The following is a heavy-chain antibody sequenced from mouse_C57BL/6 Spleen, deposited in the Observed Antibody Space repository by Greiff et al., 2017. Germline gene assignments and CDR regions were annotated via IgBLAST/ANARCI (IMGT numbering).Heavy chain of an antibody. J-gene: IGHJ3*01. Sequence: EVQLQQSGAELVRPGASVKLSCTASGFNITDYYMHWVKQRPEQGLEWIGRIDPEDGDTEYAPKFQGKATMTADTSSNTAYLQLSSLTSEDTAVYYCTSWLLLFAYWGQGTLVTVSA. CDR1: GFNITDYY. D-gene: IGHD2-3*01. CDR3: TSWLLLFAY. V-gene: IGHV14-1*01. CDR2: IDPEDGDT.